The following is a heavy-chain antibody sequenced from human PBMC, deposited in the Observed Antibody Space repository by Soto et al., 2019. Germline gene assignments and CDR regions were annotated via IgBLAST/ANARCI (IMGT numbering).Heavy chain of an antibody. CDR2: ISTSSSTI. D-gene: IGHD6-19*01. CDR3: AQGQWLLTH. V-gene: IGHV3-48*02. Sequence: QLVESGGGLVQPGGSLRLSCAASGSTFSSYSMNWVRQAPGKGLEWVSYISTSSSTIYNADSVKGRFTISRDNAKSSLYLQMNSLRDEDTAVYYCAQGQWLLTHWGQGTLVTVSS. J-gene: IGHJ4*02. CDR1: GSTFSSYS.